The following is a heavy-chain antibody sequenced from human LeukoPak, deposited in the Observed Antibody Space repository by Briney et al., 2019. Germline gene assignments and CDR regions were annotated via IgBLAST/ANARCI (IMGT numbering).Heavy chain of an antibody. V-gene: IGHV1-8*01. CDR1: GYTFTSYD. CDR3: AREPPDSYYFDY. J-gene: IGHJ4*02. D-gene: IGHD1-14*01. CDR2: MNPNSGNT. Sequence: GASVKVSCKASGYTFTSYDINWVRQATGQGLEWMGWMNPNSGNTGYAQKFQGRVTMTRNTSISPAYMELRSLRSEDTAAYYCAREPPDSYYFDYWGQGTLVTVSS.